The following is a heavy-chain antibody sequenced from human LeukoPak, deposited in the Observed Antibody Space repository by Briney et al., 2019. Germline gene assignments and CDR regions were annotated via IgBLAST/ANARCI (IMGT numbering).Heavy chain of an antibody. V-gene: IGHV1-69*04. CDR3: AGVYGDYGGPFDY. Sequence: GASVKVSCKASGGTFSSYAISWVRQAPGQGLEWMGRIIPILGIANYAQKFQGRVTITADKSTSTAYMELSSLRSEDTAVYYCAGVYGDYGGPFDYWGQGTLVTVSS. D-gene: IGHD4-17*01. CDR2: IIPILGIA. CDR1: GGTFSSYA. J-gene: IGHJ4*02.